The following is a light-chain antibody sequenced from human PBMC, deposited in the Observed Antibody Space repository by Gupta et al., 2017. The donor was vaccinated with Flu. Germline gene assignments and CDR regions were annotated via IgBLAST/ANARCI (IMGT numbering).Light chain of an antibody. J-gene: IGKJ1*01. CDR2: AAS. V-gene: IGKV1-27*01. CDR3: QQYISAPRA. Sequence: QSSLSASVGERVTITCGASQGIRNYLAWYQQKPGKVPKLLIYAASTLQSGVPSRFSGSGSGTDFTLTISSLQPEDVATYYCQQYISAPRAFGQGTKVEIK. CDR1: QGIRNY.